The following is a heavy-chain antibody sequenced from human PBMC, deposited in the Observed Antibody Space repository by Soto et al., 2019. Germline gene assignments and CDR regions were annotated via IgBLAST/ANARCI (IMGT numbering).Heavy chain of an antibody. J-gene: IGHJ4*02. CDR2: ISYSGTT. D-gene: IGHD4-17*01. CDR1: GGSISSGNYY. V-gene: IGHV4-30-4*01. CDR3: ATMGTPVTGLYYFDY. Sequence: QVQLQESGPGLVKPSQTLSLTCTVSGGSISSGNYYWSWIRQPPGKGLEWIGFISYSGTTYYSASLRSGVSISVDTSKNQFSLDLSSVTAADTAVYYCATMGTPVTGLYYFDYWGQGTLVTVSS.